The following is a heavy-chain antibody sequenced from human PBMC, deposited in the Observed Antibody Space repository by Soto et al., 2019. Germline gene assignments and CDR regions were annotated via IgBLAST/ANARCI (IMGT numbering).Heavy chain of an antibody. CDR2: IYGNGDT. Sequence: GSGPTLVNPTQTLTLTCTFSGFSLTTRAVAVGWVRHSPGKALHWLALIYGNGDTRYNPCLRTRLTITKDTSKNQLALTLTNVDPVDTATYYCAHRPSGWFLFDHWGQGTLVTVSS. V-gene: IGHV2-5*01. CDR3: AHRPSGWFLFDH. J-gene: IGHJ4*02. D-gene: IGHD6-19*01. CDR1: GFSLTTRAVA.